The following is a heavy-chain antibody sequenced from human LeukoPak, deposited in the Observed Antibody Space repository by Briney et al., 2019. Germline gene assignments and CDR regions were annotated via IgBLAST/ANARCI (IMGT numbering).Heavy chain of an antibody. D-gene: IGHD3-9*01. Sequence: GGSLRLSCAASGFTFSNAWMSWVRQAPGKGLEWVGRIKSKTDGGTTDYAAPVKGRFTIPRDDSKNTLYLQMNSLKTEDTAVYYCTTAGGDILTGYYWGGQGTLVTVSS. CDR3: TTAGGDILTGYYW. V-gene: IGHV3-15*01. CDR1: GFTFSNAW. CDR2: IKSKTDGGTT. J-gene: IGHJ4*02.